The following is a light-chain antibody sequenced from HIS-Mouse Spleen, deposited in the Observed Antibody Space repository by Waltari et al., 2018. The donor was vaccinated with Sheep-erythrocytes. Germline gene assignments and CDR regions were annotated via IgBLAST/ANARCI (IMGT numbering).Light chain of an antibody. CDR1: ALPKKY. CDR2: EDS. CDR3: YSTDSSGNGV. V-gene: IGLV3-10*01. J-gene: IGLJ2*01. Sequence: SYELTQPPSVSVSPGQTASITCSGDALPKKYAYGYQQKSGQAPVLVIYEDSKRPSGIPERFAGSSSGTMATLTISGAQVEDEADYYCYSTDSSGNGVFGGGTKLTVL.